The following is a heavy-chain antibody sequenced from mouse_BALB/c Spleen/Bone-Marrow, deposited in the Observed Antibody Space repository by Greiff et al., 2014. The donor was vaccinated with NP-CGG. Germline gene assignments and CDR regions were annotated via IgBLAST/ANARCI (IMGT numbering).Heavy chain of an antibody. Sequence: VQLQQSGPELVKPGASVKMSCKASGYTFTDYVIRWVKQRTGQGLEWIGEIYPGSGSTYYNEKFKGKATLTADKSSNTAYMQLSSLTSEDSAVYFCARERSDGYWYFDVWGAGTTVTVSS. CDR3: ARERSDGYWYFDV. J-gene: IGHJ1*01. CDR1: GYTFTDYV. V-gene: IGHV1-81*01. D-gene: IGHD2-3*01. CDR2: IYPGSGST.